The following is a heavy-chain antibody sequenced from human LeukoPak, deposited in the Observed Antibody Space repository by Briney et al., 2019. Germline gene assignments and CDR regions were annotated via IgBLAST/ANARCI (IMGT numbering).Heavy chain of an antibody. V-gene: IGHV4-59*01. D-gene: IGHD3-10*01. Sequence: SETLSLTCTVSGGSISSYYWSWIRQPPGKGLEWIGYIYYSGSTNYNPSLKSRVTISVDTSKNQFSLKLSSVTAADTAVYYCAREGGSGSYQDYWGQGTLVTVSS. J-gene: IGHJ4*02. CDR3: AREGGSGSYQDY. CDR2: IYYSGST. CDR1: GGSISSYY.